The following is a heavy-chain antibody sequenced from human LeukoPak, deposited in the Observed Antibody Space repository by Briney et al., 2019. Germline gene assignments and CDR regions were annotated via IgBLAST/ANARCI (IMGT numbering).Heavy chain of an antibody. CDR2: INDSGRA. D-gene: IGHD1-7*01. V-gene: IGHV4-34*01. CDR1: GGSFSNYY. J-gene: IGHJ6*03. Sequence: SETLSLTCAVYGGSFSNYYWSWIRQPPGKGLEWLAEINDSGRANYNPSLMSRVNVSVDTSKNQFSLRLTSVTATDTAVYYCARRWNYGRNYYIDVWGKGATVSVSS. CDR3: ARRWNYGRNYYIDV.